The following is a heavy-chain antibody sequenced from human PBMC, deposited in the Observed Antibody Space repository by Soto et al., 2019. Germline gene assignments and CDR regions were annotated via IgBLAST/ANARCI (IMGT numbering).Heavy chain of an antibody. V-gene: IGHV4-4*02. Sequence: QVQLQESGPGLVKPSGTLSLTCAVSGGSISSSNWWSWVRQPPGKGLEWIGEIYHSGSTNYNPSLKSRVPLPVDTSKTTFPLKLSSVTAADTAVYYCASTGGGNVDPAMARLPLYGMDVWGQGTTVTVSS. CDR1: GGSISSSNW. J-gene: IGHJ6*02. CDR2: IYHSGST. CDR3: ASTGGGNVDPAMARLPLYGMDV. D-gene: IGHD5-18*01.